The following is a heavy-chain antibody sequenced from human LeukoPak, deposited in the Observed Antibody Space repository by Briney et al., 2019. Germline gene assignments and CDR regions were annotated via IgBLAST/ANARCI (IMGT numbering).Heavy chain of an antibody. J-gene: IGHJ4*02. D-gene: IGHD2-2*01. CDR1: GYSLTELS. CDR2: FDPDDGET. V-gene: IGHV1-24*01. CDR3: ATGTIYCSSCSGDY. Sequence: GASVKVSCKVSGYSLTELSMHWVRQAPGKGLEWMGGFDPDDGETPLFAQKFQGRVSMTEDTSTDTAYMELSSLSSEDTAAYYCATGTIYCSSCSGDYRGQGTLVTVSS.